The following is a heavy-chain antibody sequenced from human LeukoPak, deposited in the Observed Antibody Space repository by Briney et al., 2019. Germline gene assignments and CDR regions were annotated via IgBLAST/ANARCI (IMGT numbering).Heavy chain of an antibody. CDR3: AKDQVVGATLQGDWFDP. J-gene: IGHJ5*02. CDR2: ISGSGGST. CDR1: GFTFSSYA. Sequence: GGSLRLSCAASGFTFSSYAMSWVRQAPGKGLEWVSAISGSGGSTYYADSVKGRFTISRDNSKNTLYLQMNSLRAEDTAVYYCAKDQVVGATLQGDWFDPWGQGTLVTVSS. D-gene: IGHD1-26*01. V-gene: IGHV3-23*01.